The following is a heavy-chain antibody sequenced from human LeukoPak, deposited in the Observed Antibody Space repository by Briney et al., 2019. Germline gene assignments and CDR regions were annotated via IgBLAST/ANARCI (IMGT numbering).Heavy chain of an antibody. CDR2: ISGRGDTT. J-gene: IGHJ4*02. D-gene: IGHD6-13*01. Sequence: PGGSLRLSCAASGFTFSSYAMTWVRQAPGKGLECVASISGRGDTTYYADSVKGRFTISRDNSKNTLYLQMNSLRAEDTAVYYCAKPHSSSWILFDYWGQGTLVTVSS. CDR3: AKPHSSSWILFDY. CDR1: GFTFSSYA. V-gene: IGHV3-23*01.